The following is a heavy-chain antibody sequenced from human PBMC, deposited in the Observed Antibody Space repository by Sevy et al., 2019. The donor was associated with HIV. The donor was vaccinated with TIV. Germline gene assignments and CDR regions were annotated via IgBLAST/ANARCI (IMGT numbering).Heavy chain of an antibody. J-gene: IGHJ4*02. CDR3: VRAMFKSNPLNFDY. Sequence: GGSLRLSCITSGFKFDDHAFSWVRQAPGKGLEWVSDINWRGDSKTYADSVKGRFTISRDNAKNSLDLQMNSLRVEDTALYYCVRAMFKSNPLNFDYWGQGALVTVSS. V-gene: IGHV3-20*04. CDR2: INWRGDSK. CDR1: GFKFDDHA. D-gene: IGHD3-10*02.